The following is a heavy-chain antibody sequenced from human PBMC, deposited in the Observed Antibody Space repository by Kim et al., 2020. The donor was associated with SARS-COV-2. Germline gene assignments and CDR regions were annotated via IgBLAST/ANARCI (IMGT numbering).Heavy chain of an antibody. D-gene: IGHD4-17*01. Sequence: SQTLSLTCAISGDSVSSNGASWNWIRQSPSRGLEWLGRTYYRSKWYNDYAGSVESRITINPDTSKNQFSLQLNSVTPEDTAVYYCARGQSYALDQWDKGTLVTVSS. V-gene: IGHV6-1*01. J-gene: IGHJ4*02. CDR1: GDSVSSNGAS. CDR3: ARGQSYALDQ. CDR2: TYYRSKWYN.